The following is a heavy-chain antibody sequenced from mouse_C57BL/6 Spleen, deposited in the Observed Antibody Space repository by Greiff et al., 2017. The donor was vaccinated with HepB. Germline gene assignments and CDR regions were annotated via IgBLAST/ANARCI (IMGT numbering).Heavy chain of an antibody. V-gene: IGHV1-82*01. Sequence: QVQLQQSGPELVKPGASVKISCKASGYAFSSSWMNWVKQRPGKGLEWIGRIYPGDGDTNYNGKFKGKATLTADKSSSKAYMQLSSLTSEDSAVYCCARYDYRYYFDYWGQGTTLTVSS. CDR1: GYAFSSSW. D-gene: IGHD2-4*01. CDR2: IYPGDGDT. CDR3: ARYDYRYYFDY. J-gene: IGHJ2*01.